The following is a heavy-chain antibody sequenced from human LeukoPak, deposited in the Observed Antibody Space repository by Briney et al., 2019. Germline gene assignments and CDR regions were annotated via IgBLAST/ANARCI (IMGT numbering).Heavy chain of an antibody. J-gene: IGHJ4*02. D-gene: IGHD5-18*01. V-gene: IGHV3-53*01. CDR2: INSGGST. CDR3: ASKRGYSYGYDY. Sequence: SGGSLRLSCAASGFTLSDYSMNWVRQAPGKGLEWVSLINSGGSTYYADSVKGRFSISIDNSKNTLYLQMNSLRAEDTAVYYCASKRGYSYGYDYWGQGTLVTVSS. CDR1: GFTLSDYS.